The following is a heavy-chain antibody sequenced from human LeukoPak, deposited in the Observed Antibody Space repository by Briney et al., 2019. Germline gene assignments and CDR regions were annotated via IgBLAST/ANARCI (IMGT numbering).Heavy chain of an antibody. V-gene: IGHV3-53*01. CDR3: AGLDRTMVLDN. CDR1: GFTVTTNY. Sequence: GGSLRLSCAASGFTVTTNYMSWVRQAPGKGLEWVSVIYSSGSTYYADSVERRLTISRDNYKNTLSLLKISISGEDTPVYYCAGLDRTMVLDNWGQGTLVTVSS. J-gene: IGHJ4*02. CDR2: IYSSGST. D-gene: IGHD5-18*01.